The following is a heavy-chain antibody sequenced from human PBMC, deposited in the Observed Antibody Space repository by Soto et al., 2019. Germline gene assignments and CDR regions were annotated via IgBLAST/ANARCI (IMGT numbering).Heavy chain of an antibody. V-gene: IGHV3-33*01. J-gene: IGHJ4*02. CDR3: ARDQGPYGDYYFDY. CDR2: IWYDGSNK. CDR1: GFTFSSYG. Sequence: GGSLRLSCAASGFTFSSYGMHWVRQAPGKGLEWVAVIWYDGSNKYYADSVKGRFTISRDNSKNTLYLQMNSLKAEDTAVYYCARDQGPYGDYYFDYWGQGTLVTVSS. D-gene: IGHD4-17*01.